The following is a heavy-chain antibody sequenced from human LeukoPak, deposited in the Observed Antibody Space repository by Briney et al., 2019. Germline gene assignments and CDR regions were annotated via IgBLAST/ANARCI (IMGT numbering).Heavy chain of an antibody. J-gene: IGHJ4*02. V-gene: IGHV1-8*01. D-gene: IGHD6-13*01. CDR2: MNPNSGNT. Sequence: ASVKVSCKASGYTFTSYDINRVRQATGQGLEWMRWMNPNSGNTGYAQKFHGRVTMTRNTSISTAYMELSSLRSEDTAVYYCARTPRVAAAATDYWGQGTLVTVSS. CDR1: GYTFTSYD. CDR3: ARTPRVAAAATDY.